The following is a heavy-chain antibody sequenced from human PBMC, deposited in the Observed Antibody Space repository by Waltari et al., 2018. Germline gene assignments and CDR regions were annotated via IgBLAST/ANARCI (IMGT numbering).Heavy chain of an antibody. CDR1: GGSFSGYY. CDR3: ASQQLAIYYYYGMDV. D-gene: IGHD6-13*01. J-gene: IGHJ6*02. Sequence: QVQLQQWGAGLLKPSETLSLTCAVYGGSFSGYYWSWIRQTPGKGLEWIGEINHSGSTNYNPSLKSRVTISVDTSKNQFSLKLSSVTAADTAVYYCASQQLAIYYYYGMDVWGQGTTVTVSS. V-gene: IGHV4-34*01. CDR2: INHSGST.